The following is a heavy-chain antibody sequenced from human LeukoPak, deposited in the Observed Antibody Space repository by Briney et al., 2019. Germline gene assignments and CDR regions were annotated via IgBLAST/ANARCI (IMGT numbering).Heavy chain of an antibody. CDR1: GGSISSYY. J-gene: IGHJ6*03. V-gene: IGHV4-59*08. CDR3: ARQLYVSGSYYAPMDV. CDR2: IYYSGST. D-gene: IGHD3-10*01. Sequence: SETLSLTCTVSGGSISSYYWSWIRQPPGKGLEWIGYIYYSGSTNYNPSLKSRVTISVDTSKNQFSLKLSSVTAADTAVYFCARQLYVSGSYYAPMDVWGKGTTVTISS.